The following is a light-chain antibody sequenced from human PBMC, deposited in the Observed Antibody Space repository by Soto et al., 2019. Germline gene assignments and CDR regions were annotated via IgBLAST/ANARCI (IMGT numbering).Light chain of an antibody. CDR2: GAS. V-gene: IGKV3-20*01. J-gene: IGKJ4*01. CDR3: QRYGSSPLT. CDR1: QYINTR. Sequence: EIVLTQSPATLSSFPGDRVTLSCRASQYINTRLAWYQHRPGQAPRLLINGASSRATGTPDRFSGSGSGTDFTLTISRLEPEDLAVYYCQRYGSSPLTFGGGTKVDIK.